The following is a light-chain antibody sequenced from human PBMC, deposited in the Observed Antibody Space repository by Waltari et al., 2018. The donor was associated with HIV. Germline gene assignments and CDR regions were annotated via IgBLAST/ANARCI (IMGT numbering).Light chain of an antibody. CDR3: QKYNRAPDT. J-gene: IGKJ4*01. V-gene: IGKV1-27*01. CDR2: AAS. Sequence: DLQMTQSPSSLSASVVDSVTITCRASQDINNYLAWYQQRPGRVPKLLIYAASTLQSGVPSRFSGSASGTDFTLTISSLQPEDAATYFCQKYNRAPDTFGGGTKVEI. CDR1: QDINNY.